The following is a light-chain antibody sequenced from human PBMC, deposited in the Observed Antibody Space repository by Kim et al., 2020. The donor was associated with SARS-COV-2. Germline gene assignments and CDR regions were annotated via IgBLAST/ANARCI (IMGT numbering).Light chain of an antibody. J-gene: IGKJ4*01. Sequence: DIQMTQSPSSLSASVGDRVTITCRASRSIDTYLNWYQQKVGKAPKLLIYAAPSLQSGVPSRLSGSGSGTDFTLTISSLQPEDFATYYCQQSYSTPFTFGGGTKVDIK. CDR2: AAP. CDR1: RSIDTY. CDR3: QQSYSTPFT. V-gene: IGKV1-39*01.